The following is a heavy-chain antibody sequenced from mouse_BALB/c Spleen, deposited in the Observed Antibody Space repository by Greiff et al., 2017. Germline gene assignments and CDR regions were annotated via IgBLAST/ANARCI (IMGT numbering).Heavy chain of an antibody. CDR3: ERSNTSYYRCGTYAVDY. J-gene: IGHJ4*01. CDR2: ISTYYGDA. Sequence: QVQLQQSGAELVRPGVSVKISCKGSGYTFTDYAMHWVKQSPAKGLEWIGVISTYYGDASYNQKFKGKATMTVDTSSSTAYMELARLTSEDSAIYYFERSNTSYYRCGTYAVDYWGQGTSVTVSS. V-gene: IGHV1S137*01. D-gene: IGHD2-14*01. CDR1: GYTFTDYA.